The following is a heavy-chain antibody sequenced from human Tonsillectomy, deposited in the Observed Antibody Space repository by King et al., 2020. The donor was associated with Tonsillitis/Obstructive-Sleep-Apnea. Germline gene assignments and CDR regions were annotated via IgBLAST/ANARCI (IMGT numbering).Heavy chain of an antibody. J-gene: IGHJ4*02. CDR2: ISGYNGNT. CDR3: ARDTRLVAPFDY. CDR1: GYTFTSYA. D-gene: IGHD5-12*01. Sequence: QLVQSGSEVKKPGASVKVSCKASGYTFTSYAISWVRQAPGQGLEWMGWISGYNGNTNYAQKDQGSVTMTTDTSTSTAYMELRSLRSDDTAVYYCARDTRLVAPFDYWGQGTLITVSS. V-gene: IGHV1-18*01.